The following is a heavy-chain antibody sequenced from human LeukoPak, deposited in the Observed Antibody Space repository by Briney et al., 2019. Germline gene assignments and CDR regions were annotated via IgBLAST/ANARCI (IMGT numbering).Heavy chain of an antibody. J-gene: IGHJ4*02. CDR3: ARGTTPRGWYTVDY. Sequence: GGSLRLSCAASGFTFSTYAMSWVRQAPGKGLEWVSAITDSGRRTYYADSVKGRFTVSRDNSQNTLYLQVNSLRGEDTAVYCCARGTTPRGWYTVDYWGQGTLVTVSS. CDR2: ITDSGRRT. CDR1: GFTFSTYA. D-gene: IGHD6-19*01. V-gene: IGHV3-23*01.